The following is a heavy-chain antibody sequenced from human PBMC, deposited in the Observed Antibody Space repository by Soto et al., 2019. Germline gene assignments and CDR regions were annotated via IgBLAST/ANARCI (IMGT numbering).Heavy chain of an antibody. CDR3: AKDRASTWEGPT. J-gene: IGHJ5*02. D-gene: IGHD1-26*01. V-gene: IGHV3-30*18. Sequence: QVQLVESGGGVVQPGRSPRLSCAASGFTFSSYGMHWVRQAPGKGLEWVAVISYDGSNKYYADSVKGRFTISRDNSKNTLYLQMSSLRAEDTAVYYCAKDRASTWEGPTWGQGTLVTVSS. CDR2: ISYDGSNK. CDR1: GFTFSSYG.